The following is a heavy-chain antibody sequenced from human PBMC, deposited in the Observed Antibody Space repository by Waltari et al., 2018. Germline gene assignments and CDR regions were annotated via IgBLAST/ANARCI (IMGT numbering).Heavy chain of an antibody. Sequence: HVQLQPWGEGLLTASETLYLTCAVYGASLSGDYSSWHRHLHGQGLELIGEINHSGSTNYNPALKSRVTISVDTSKNQFSLKLSSVTAADTAVYYCARGRIVVVVAADAEIGMDVWGQGTTVTVSS. CDR1: GASLSGDY. CDR2: INHSGST. V-gene: IGHV4-34*01. CDR3: ARGRIVVVVAADAEIGMDV. D-gene: IGHD2-15*01. J-gene: IGHJ6*02.